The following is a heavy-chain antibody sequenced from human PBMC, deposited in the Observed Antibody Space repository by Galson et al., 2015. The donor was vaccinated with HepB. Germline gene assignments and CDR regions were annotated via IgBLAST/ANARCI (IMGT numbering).Heavy chain of an antibody. D-gene: IGHD6-19*01. J-gene: IGHJ4*02. CDR1: GFTFDTYD. Sequence: SLRLSCAASGFTFDTYDMHWVRQGTGGGLEWVSGTDTPGNPYAPDSLRGRFTISRDNAKSSLYLQMNSLTAGDTAVYYCARARAGTHYLDYWGQGTLVTVSS. CDR2: TDTPGNP. CDR3: ARARAGTHYLDY. V-gene: IGHV3-13*05.